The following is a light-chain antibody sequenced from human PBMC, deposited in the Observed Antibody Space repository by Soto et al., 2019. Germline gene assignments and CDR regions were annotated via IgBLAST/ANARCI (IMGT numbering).Light chain of an antibody. CDR2: AAS. J-gene: IGKJ1*01. V-gene: IGKV1-39*01. CDR3: QKGYSTTGT. CDR1: QSISYY. Sequence: DIQMTQYPSSLSSSVGDRDTITCRASQSISYYLHWYQQKPGKAPKLLIYAASNFQSVVPSRFRASGSGTDFTLPLNSLQPEDFATYYCQKGYSTTGTFGQGPKVEIK.